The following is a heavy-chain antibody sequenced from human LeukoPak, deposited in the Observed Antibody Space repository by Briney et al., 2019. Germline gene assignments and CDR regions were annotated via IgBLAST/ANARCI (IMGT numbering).Heavy chain of an antibody. D-gene: IGHD6-19*01. CDR3: AKDPAEYSSGWSY. J-gene: IGHJ4*02. CDR2: ISSSGSTI. CDR1: GFTFSNYE. V-gene: IGHV3-48*03. Sequence: GGSLRLSCAASGFTFSNYEMNWVRQAPGKGLEWVSYISSSGSTIYYADSVKGRFTISRDNSKNTLYLQMNSLRAEDTAVYYCAKDPAEYSSGWSYWGQGTLVTVSS.